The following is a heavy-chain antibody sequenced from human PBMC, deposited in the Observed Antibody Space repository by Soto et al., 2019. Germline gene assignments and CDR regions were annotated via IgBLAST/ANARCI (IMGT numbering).Heavy chain of an antibody. J-gene: IGHJ5*02. CDR3: ARRRCLGVRCYGGNWLDP. CDR1: GDSISNYY. D-gene: IGHD2-8*01. Sequence: QVQLQESGPGLVKPSETLSLTCTVSGDSISNYYWNWVRQPPGKGLEWIGYIPYTGRINYNPSLKSRVSMPMYXSKNQCSLKLTSVTAADTALYYCARRRCLGVRCYGGNWLDPWGQGILVTVSS. V-gene: IGHV4-59*08. CDR2: IPYTGRI.